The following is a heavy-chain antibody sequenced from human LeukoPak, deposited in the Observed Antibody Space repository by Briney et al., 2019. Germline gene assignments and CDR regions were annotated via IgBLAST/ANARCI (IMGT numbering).Heavy chain of an antibody. J-gene: IGHJ4*02. CDR3: ARDPHIAAAGTIFDY. Sequence: GGSLRLSCVVSGFTFSSCSMNWVRQAPGKGLEWVSYISISSSTRYYADSVKGRFTISRDNAKNSLYLQMNSLRDEDSAVYYCARDPHIAAAGTIFDYWGQGTLVTVSS. CDR1: GFTFSSCS. D-gene: IGHD6-13*01. V-gene: IGHV3-48*02. CDR2: ISISSSTR.